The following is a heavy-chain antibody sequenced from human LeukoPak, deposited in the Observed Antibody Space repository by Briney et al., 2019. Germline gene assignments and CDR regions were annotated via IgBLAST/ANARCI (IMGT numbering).Heavy chain of an antibody. V-gene: IGHV3-30*02. Sequence: GGSLRLSCAASGFTFSSYGMHWVRPAPGKGLEWVAFIRYDGSNKYYADSVKGRFTISRDNSKNTLYLQMNSLRAEDTAVYYCAKDRQQLVTAWGQGTLVTVSS. CDR2: IRYDGSNK. CDR3: AKDRQQLVTA. D-gene: IGHD6-13*01. CDR1: GFTFSSYG. J-gene: IGHJ5*02.